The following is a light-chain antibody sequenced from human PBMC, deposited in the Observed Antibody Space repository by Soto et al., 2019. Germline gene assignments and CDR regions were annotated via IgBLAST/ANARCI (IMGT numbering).Light chain of an antibody. J-gene: IGKJ2*01. V-gene: IGKV1-39*01. Sequence: DIQMTQSPSSLSASVGDRVTITCRASQSTSRYLNWYQQKPGKAPKLLIYAASSLQSGVPSSFSGSGSGTDFTLTISSLQPEDFANYYCQQSYSIPYTFGQGTKLEI. CDR3: QQSYSIPYT. CDR2: AAS. CDR1: QSTSRY.